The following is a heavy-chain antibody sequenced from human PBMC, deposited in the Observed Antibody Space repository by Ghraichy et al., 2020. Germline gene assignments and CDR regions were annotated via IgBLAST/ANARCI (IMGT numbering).Heavy chain of an antibody. CDR1: GFSFSSFW. J-gene: IGHJ3*02. Sequence: GESLNISCAASGFSFSSFWMTWVRQAPGKGLECVANIRGDGYENTYVDSVKGRFTISRDNTRDSMYLQMNSLRAEDTGVYYCARDVPNSGRGGFDIWGQGTMVTVSS. CDR3: ARDVPNSGRGGFDI. CDR2: IRGDGYEN. V-gene: IGHV3-7*01. D-gene: IGHD3-10*01.